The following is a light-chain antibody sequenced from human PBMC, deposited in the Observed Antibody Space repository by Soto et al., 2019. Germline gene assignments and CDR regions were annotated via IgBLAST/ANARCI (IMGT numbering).Light chain of an antibody. J-gene: IGKJ1*01. CDR1: QSVLYSSNNKNY. CDR3: QQYYSTPQT. V-gene: IGKV4-1*01. Sequence: DIVMTQSPDSLAVSLGERATINCKSSQSVLYSSNNKNYLAWYQQKPGQPPKLLISWASTRESGVPDRFSGGGSGSDFPLTISTLQAEDVAVYYCQQYYSTPQTFGQGTKVEIK. CDR2: WAS.